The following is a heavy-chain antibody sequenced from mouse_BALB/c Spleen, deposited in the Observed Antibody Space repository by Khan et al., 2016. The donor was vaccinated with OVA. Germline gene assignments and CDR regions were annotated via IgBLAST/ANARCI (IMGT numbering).Heavy chain of an antibody. D-gene: IGHD2-4*01. CDR3: AKLLCYYDYVSYYAMDY. J-gene: IGHJ4*01. CDR2: IWGGGST. CDR1: GFSLTDYG. V-gene: IGHV2-6-5*01. Sequence: VQLKESGPGLVAPSQSLSITCTVSGFSLTDYGVSWIRQPPGKGLEWLGVIWGGGSTYYNSALKSSLSISKDNSKSQVFLKMNSLQTDDTAMYYCAKLLCYYDYVSYYAMDYWGQGTSVTVSS.